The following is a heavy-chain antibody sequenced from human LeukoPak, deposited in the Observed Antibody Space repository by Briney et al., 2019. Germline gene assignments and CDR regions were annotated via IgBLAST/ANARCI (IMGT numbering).Heavy chain of an antibody. J-gene: IGHJ3*02. V-gene: IGHV1-69*04. CDR1: GGTFSSYA. CDR2: IIPILGIA. Sequence: SVKVSCKASGGTFSSYAISWVRQAPGQGLEWRGRIIPILGIANYAQKFQGRVTITADKSTSTAYMELSSLRSEDTAVYYCARLVYCSGGSCYSPGAFDIWGQGTMVTVSS. D-gene: IGHD2-15*01. CDR3: ARLVYCSGGSCYSPGAFDI.